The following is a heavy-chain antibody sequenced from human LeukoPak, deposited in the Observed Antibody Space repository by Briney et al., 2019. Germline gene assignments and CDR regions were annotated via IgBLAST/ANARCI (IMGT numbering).Heavy chain of an antibody. V-gene: IGHV4-59*08. CDR1: GGSISSYY. D-gene: IGHD6-13*01. Sequence: SETLSLTCTVSGGSISSYYWSWIRQPPGKGLEWIGYIYYSGSTNYNPSLKSRVTISVDTSKNQFSLKLSSVTAADTAVYYCTRGDAAAAARVDYWGQGTLVTVSS. CDR3: TRGDAAAAARVDY. J-gene: IGHJ4*02. CDR2: IYYSGST.